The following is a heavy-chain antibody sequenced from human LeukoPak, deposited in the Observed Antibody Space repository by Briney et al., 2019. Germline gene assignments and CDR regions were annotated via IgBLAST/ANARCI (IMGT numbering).Heavy chain of an antibody. J-gene: IGHJ4*02. Sequence: PSETLSLTCTVSGGSISSPISYWGWIRQPPGKGLEWIATVLHSGATFYSPSLEGRLTISIDTSTNQFSLKMTSMTAAVTAVYYCARRIVGVIDAFDYWGQGALVTVSS. V-gene: IGHV4-39*01. CDR1: GGSISSPISY. CDR3: ARRIVGVIDAFDY. D-gene: IGHD1-26*01. CDR2: VLHSGAT.